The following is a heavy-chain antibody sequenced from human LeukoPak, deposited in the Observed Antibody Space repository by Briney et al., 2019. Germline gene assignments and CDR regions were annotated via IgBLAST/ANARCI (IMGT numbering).Heavy chain of an antibody. J-gene: IGHJ3*02. V-gene: IGHV1-18*01. CDR3: ARDFSPARYYADAFDI. D-gene: IGHD2-2*01. CDR1: GYTFTSYG. CDR2: ISAYNGNT. Sequence: ASVKVSCKASGYTFTSYGISWVRQAPGQGLEWMGWISAYNGNTNYAQKFQGRVTMTTDTSTSTAYMDLRSLISDDTAVYYCARDFSPARYYADAFDIWGQGTMVTVSS.